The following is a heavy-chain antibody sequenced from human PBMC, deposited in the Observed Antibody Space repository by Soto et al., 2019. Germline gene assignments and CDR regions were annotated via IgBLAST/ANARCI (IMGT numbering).Heavy chain of an antibody. D-gene: IGHD2-15*01. CDR2: IYPGDSDS. Sequence: PGESLKISCTASGYSFITYWIGWVRQMPGKGLEWLGVIYPGDSDSRYSPSFQGLVTISADKSVSTAYLQWSSLKASDTAMYYCARIHCSGGSCYSGGNFDYWGQGTLVTVSS. CDR3: ARIHCSGGSCYSGGNFDY. CDR1: GYSFITYW. V-gene: IGHV5-51*01. J-gene: IGHJ4*02.